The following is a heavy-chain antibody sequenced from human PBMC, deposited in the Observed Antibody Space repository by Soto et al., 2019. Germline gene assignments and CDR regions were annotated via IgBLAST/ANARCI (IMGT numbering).Heavy chain of an antibody. CDR1: GGSISRYY. V-gene: IGHV4-59*01. CDR3: AREYYDFWSVTSSYYGMDV. Sequence: SETLSLTCSVSGGSISRYYWSWIRQPPGRGLEWIGNIFSSGTTNYNPSLKSRVTISVDTSKNQVSLILNAVTAADTAVYYCAREYYDFWSVTSSYYGMDVWGHCTTVTVSS. J-gene: IGHJ6*02. D-gene: IGHD3-3*01. CDR2: IFSSGTT.